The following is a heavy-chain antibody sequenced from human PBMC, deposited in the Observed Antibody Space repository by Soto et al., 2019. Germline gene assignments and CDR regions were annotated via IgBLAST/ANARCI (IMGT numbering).Heavy chain of an antibody. V-gene: IGHV1-2*02. D-gene: IGHD3-10*01. J-gene: IGHJ6*02. Sequence: ASVKVSCKASGYIFSDYYMHWVREVPGQGLEWMGWINPNSGDTNYEQKFQGRITMTRDTSINSAYMELKSLRPDDTAVYYCARGPCNGGIRYSKYYYGMDAWGQGTTVTVSS. CDR3: ARGPCNGGIRYSKYYYGMDA. CDR2: INPNSGDT. CDR1: GYIFSDYY.